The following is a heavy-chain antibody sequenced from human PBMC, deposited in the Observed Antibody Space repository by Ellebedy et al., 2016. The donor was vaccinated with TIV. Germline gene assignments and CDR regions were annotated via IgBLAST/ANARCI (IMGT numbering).Heavy chain of an antibody. J-gene: IGHJ6*02. CDR1: GLTFSSYA. V-gene: IGHV3-30-3*01. CDR2: ISYDGSNK. D-gene: IGHD6-13*01. Sequence: GESLKISCSASGLTFSSYAMHWVRQAPGKGLEWVAVISYDGSNKYYADSVKGRFTISRDNSKNTLYLQMNSLRAEDTAVYYCARDYKREQLAWYYYYGMDVWGQGTTVTVSS. CDR3: ARDYKREQLAWYYYYGMDV.